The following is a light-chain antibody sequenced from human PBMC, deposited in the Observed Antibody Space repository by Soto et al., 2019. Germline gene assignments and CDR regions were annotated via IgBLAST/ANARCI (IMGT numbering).Light chain of an antibody. V-gene: IGKV3-15*01. J-gene: IGKJ1*01. Sequence: EIVLTQSPVTLSLSPGERATLSCRASQSVSSDLAWYQQRPGQAPRLLIYGASTRGTGVPARFGGRGSGTDFTLTISSLQSEDFAVYYCQQYNNRPRTFGPGTKVDI. CDR1: QSVSSD. CDR2: GAS. CDR3: QQYNNRPRT.